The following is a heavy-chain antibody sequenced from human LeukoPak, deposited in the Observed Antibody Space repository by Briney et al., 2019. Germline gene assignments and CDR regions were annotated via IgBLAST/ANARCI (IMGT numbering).Heavy chain of an antibody. Sequence: GGSLRLSCAASGFTFSSYDMHWVRQATGKGLEWVSAITTRGDTYYSGSVKGRFTISRENAKNSMYLQMNSLRAGDTAVYYCARGLYSSGWYVPELDYWGQGTLVAVSS. CDR2: ITTRGDT. V-gene: IGHV3-13*04. J-gene: IGHJ4*02. CDR3: ARGLYSSGWYVPELDY. CDR1: GFTFSSYD. D-gene: IGHD6-19*01.